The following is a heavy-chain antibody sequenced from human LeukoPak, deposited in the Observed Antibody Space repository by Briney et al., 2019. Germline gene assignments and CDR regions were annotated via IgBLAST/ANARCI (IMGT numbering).Heavy chain of an antibody. J-gene: IGHJ4*02. V-gene: IGHV4-34*01. Sequence: SETLSLTCAVYGGSFSGYYWSWIRQPPGKGLEWMGEINHSGSTNYNPSLKSRVTISVDTSKNQFSLKLSSVTAADTAVYYCARLRSHRSHRPLDYWGQGTLVTVSS. CDR2: INHSGST. D-gene: IGHD2-15*01. CDR1: GGSFSGYY. CDR3: ARLRSHRSHRPLDY.